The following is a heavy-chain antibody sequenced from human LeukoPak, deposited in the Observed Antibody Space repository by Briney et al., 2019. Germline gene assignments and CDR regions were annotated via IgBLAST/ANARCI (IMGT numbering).Heavy chain of an antibody. D-gene: IGHD3-16*02. CDR3: AKDRSGVGELSFMDV. J-gene: IGHJ6*02. V-gene: IGHV3-30*18. CDR2: ISYDVSNK. CDR1: GFTFSSDG. Sequence: PGRSLRLSCAASGFTFSSDGTRWVRQAQTKGLEWEAVISYDVSNKYYADSGKGRFTISRDNSKNTLYLQMNSLRAEDTAVYFCAKDRSGVGELSFMDVWGQGTTVTVSS.